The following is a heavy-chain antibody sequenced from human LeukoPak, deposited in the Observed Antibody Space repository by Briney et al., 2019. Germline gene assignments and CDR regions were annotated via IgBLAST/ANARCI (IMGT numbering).Heavy chain of an antibody. CDR3: ARDRYCSSTSCFDNWFDP. CDR1: GGSISSGGYY. D-gene: IGHD2-2*01. V-gene: IGHV4-61*08. J-gene: IGHJ5*02. CDR2: IYYSGST. Sequence: SETLSLTCTVSGGSISSGGYYWSWIRQPPGKGLEWIGDIYYSGSTNYNPSLKSRVTISVDTSKNQFSLKLSSVTAADTAVYYCARDRYCSSTSCFDNWFDPWGQGTLVTVSS.